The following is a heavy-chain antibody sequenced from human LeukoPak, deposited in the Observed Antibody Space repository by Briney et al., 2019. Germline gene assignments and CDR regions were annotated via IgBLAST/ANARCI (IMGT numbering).Heavy chain of an antibody. Sequence: GGSLRLSCAASGFTFSDYYMSWIRQAPGKGLEWVSYISSSGSTIYYADSVKGRFTISRDNAKNSLYLQVNSLRAEDTAVYYCARVQWEQKASDYWGQGTLVTVSS. V-gene: IGHV3-11*04. J-gene: IGHJ4*02. CDR3: ARVQWEQKASDY. D-gene: IGHD1-26*01. CDR1: GFTFSDYY. CDR2: ISSSGSTI.